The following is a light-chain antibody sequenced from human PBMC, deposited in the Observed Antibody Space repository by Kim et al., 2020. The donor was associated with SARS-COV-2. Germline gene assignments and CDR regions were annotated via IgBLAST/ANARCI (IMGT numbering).Light chain of an antibody. CDR3: QSYDSSSRV. J-gene: IGLJ2*01. CDR1: SGSIARNS. V-gene: IGLV6-57*04. CDR2: EDN. Sequence: NFMLAQPHSVSGSPGKTVTISCTRSSGSIARNSVQWYRQRPGSAPSILIFEDNRRLAGVSDRFSGSIDSSSNSAPLTISGLRTEDEADYYCQSYDSSSRVFGGGTQLTVL.